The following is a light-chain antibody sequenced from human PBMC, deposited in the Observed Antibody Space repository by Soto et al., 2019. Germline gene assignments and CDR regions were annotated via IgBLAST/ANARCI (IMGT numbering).Light chain of an antibody. CDR3: SSYAGSNNPYV. CDR1: SSDVGGYDS. CDR2: EVS. Sequence: QSALTQPPSASGSPGQSVTISCTGTSSDVGGYDSVSWYQQHPGKAPKLMIYEVSKRPSGVPDRFSGSKSGNTASLTVSGLQAEDGADYYCSSYAGSNNPYVFGTGTKLTVL. J-gene: IGLJ1*01. V-gene: IGLV2-8*01.